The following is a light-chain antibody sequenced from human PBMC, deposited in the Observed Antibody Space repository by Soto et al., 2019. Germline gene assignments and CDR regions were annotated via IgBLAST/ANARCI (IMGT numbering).Light chain of an antibody. Sequence: QSALTQPPSASGSPGQSVTISCSGTSSDTGDYNYVSWYQQHPGKAPKLMIYEVSKRPSGVPDRFSGSKSGNTASLTVSGLQAEDEADYSSSAYAGSYNYVSGTGTKVTVL. CDR1: SSDTGDYNY. CDR3: SAYAGSYNYV. CDR2: EVS. V-gene: IGLV2-8*01. J-gene: IGLJ1*01.